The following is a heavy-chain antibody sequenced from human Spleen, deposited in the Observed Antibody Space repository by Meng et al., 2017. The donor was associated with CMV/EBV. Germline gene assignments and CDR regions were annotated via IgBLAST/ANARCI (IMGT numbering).Heavy chain of an antibody. CDR1: GYTFISYA. CDR2: INTNTGNP. J-gene: IGHJ4*02. D-gene: IGHD5-24*01. V-gene: IGHV7-4-1*02. Sequence: SCKASGYTFISYAMDWVRQAPGQGLEWMGWINTNTGNPTYAQGFTGRFVFSLDTSVSTAYLQISSLKAEDTAVYYCARDGYKSFDYWGQGTLVTVSS. CDR3: ARDGYKSFDY.